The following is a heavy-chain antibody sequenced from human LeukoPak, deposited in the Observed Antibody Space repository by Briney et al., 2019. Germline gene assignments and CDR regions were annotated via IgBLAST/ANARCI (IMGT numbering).Heavy chain of an antibody. CDR3: ARDRPGGSGLDY. V-gene: IGHV4-30-4*02. D-gene: IGHD2-15*01. CDR2: IYYIGTA. Sequence: SETLSLTCSVSGDSISIGDYRWSWIRQSPGKGLEWIGYIYYIGTAYYNPSLRSRVALSADTSENQFSLKLSSVTAADTAVYYCARDRPGGSGLDYWGQGTLVTVSS. CDR1: GDSISIGDYR. J-gene: IGHJ4*02.